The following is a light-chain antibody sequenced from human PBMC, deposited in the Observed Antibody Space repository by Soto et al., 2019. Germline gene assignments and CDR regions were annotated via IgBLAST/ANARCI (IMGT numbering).Light chain of an antibody. CDR3: SSYAGSNNYV. CDR1: SGDVGGHNY. J-gene: IGLJ1*01. CDR2: EVS. V-gene: IGLV2-8*01. Sequence: QPVLTHPPSASGTPGQSVTIPCTATSGDVGGHNYVSWYQQHPGKAPKLMIYEVSKRPSGVPDRFSGSKSGNTASLTVSGLQAVDDADYYCSSYAGSNNYVFGTGTKVT.